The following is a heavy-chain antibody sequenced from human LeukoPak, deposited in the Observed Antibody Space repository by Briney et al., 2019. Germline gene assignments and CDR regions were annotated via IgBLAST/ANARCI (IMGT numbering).Heavy chain of an antibody. Sequence: SETLSLTCAVSGASISSGGYFYSWIRQHPGEGLEWLAYIYYKGNTYYNPSLKSRVTISVDTSKNQFSLKLSSVTAADTAVYYCARHTGYDFWSGLADWGQGTLVTVSS. V-gene: IGHV4-31*11. J-gene: IGHJ4*02. CDR2: IYYKGNT. D-gene: IGHD3-3*01. CDR3: ARHTGYDFWSGLAD. CDR1: GASISSGGYF.